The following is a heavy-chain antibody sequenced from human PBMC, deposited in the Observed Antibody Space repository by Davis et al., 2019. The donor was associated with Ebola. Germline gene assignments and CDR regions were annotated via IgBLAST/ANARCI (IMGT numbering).Heavy chain of an antibody. J-gene: IGHJ5*02. CDR2: IWYDGSNK. Sequence: GESLKISCAASGFTFSSYGMHWVRQAPGKGLEWVAVIWYDGSNKYYADSVKGRFTISRDNSKNTLYLQMNSLRAEDTAVYYCARDGYSRSWFDPWGQGTLVTVSS. CDR1: GFTFSSYG. D-gene: IGHD1-26*01. CDR3: ARDGYSRSWFDP. V-gene: IGHV3-33*01.